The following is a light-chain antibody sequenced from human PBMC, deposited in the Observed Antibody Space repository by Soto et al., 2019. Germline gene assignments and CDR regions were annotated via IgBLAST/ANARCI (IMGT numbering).Light chain of an antibody. V-gene: IGKV2-28*01. CDR1: QSLLHXXXXXH. CDR3: MQALHPPPT. J-gene: IGKJ4*01. CDR2: EGS. Sequence: DIVMTQAPLSLPVTPGEPASISCRSSQSLLHXXXXXHLDWYLQKPGQSPQLLIYEGSKRXXGVXXXFXXXXXXXXXXXKISRVEAEDVGVYHCMQALHPPPTFGGGTKVEIK.